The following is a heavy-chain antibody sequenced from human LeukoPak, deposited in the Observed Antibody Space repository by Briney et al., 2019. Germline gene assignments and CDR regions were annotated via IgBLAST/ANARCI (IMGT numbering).Heavy chain of an antibody. CDR1: GFTFSSYS. CDR3: ARTIISSGWYASFDY. CDR2: ISSSSSYI. D-gene: IGHD6-19*01. V-gene: IGHV3-21*01. J-gene: IGHJ4*02. Sequence: GGSLRLSCAASGFTFSSYSMNWVRQAPGKGLKWVSSISSSSSYIYYADSVKGRFTISRDNAKNSLYLQMNSLRAEDTAVYYCARTIISSGWYASFDYWGQGTLVTVSS.